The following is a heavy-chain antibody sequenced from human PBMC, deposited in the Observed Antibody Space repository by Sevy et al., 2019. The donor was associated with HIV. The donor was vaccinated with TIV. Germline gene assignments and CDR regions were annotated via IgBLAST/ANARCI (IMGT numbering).Heavy chain of an antibody. D-gene: IGHD2-21*02. J-gene: IGHJ4*02. CDR3: ARGGGYCGGDCYSIDY. CDR1: GFTFSSYV. V-gene: IGHV3-33*08. Sequence: GGSLRLSCAPSGFTFSSYVMHWVRQAPGKGLEWVVLIWYDGTIKYYVDSVKGRFTISRDNSKDTLFLQMNSLTPEDTAVYYCARGGGYCGGDCYSIDYWGQGALVTVSS. CDR2: IWYDGTIK.